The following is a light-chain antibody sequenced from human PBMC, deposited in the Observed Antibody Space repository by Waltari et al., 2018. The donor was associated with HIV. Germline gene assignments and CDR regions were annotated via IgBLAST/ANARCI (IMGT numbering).Light chain of an antibody. Sequence: QSVLTQPPSVSGAPGQRVTISCTGSSSHIGAGYDVHWYQQLPGTAPKLLIYGNSNRPSGVPDRFSGSKSGTSASLAITGLQAEDEADYYCQSYDSSLSGWVFGGGTKPTVL. V-gene: IGLV1-40*01. CDR1: SSHIGAGYD. J-gene: IGLJ3*02. CDR3: QSYDSSLSGWV. CDR2: GNS.